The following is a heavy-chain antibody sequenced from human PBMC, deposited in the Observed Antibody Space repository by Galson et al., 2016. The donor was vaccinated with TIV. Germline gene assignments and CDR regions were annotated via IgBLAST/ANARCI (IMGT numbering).Heavy chain of an antibody. CDR2: MDDSGNS. J-gene: IGHJ3*02. CDR1: GASNMSYF. D-gene: IGHD3-16*01. CDR3: ARRFSERLTDDYHEVFDI. Sequence: ETLSLTCTVSGASNMSYFWNWIRQAPGKGLEWIGYMDDSGNSNYHPSLKSRVIMSVDTSKRQFSLRLNSVTAADTAVYYCARRFSERLTDDYHEVFDIWGQGTMVTVSS. V-gene: IGHV4-59*08.